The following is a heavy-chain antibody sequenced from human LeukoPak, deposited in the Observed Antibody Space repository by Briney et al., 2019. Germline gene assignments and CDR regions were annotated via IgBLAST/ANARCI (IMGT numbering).Heavy chain of an antibody. V-gene: IGHV3-9*01. D-gene: IGHD1-14*01. Sequence: PGGSLRLSCAASGFTFDDYAMHWVRQAPGKGLGWVSGISWNSGSIAYADSVTGRFTISRDNAKNSLYLQMNSLRAEDTALYYCAKDTYNRGSLDAFDIWGQGTMVTVSS. CDR1: GFTFDDYA. CDR2: ISWNSGSI. J-gene: IGHJ3*02. CDR3: AKDTYNRGSLDAFDI.